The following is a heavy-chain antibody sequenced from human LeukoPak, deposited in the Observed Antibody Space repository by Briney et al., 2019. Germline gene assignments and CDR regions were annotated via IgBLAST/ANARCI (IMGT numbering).Heavy chain of an antibody. CDR2: IRSKAYGGTT. V-gene: IGHV3-49*03. CDR3: TRERGVVVIRNPLFDY. CDR1: GFTFGDYA. J-gene: IGHJ4*02. Sequence: GGSQRLSCTASGFTFGDYAMSWFRQAPGKGLEWVGFIRSKAYGGTTEYAASVKGRFTISRDDSKSIAYLQMNSLKTEDTAVYYCTRERGVVVIRNPLFDYWGQGTLVTVSS. D-gene: IGHD3-22*01.